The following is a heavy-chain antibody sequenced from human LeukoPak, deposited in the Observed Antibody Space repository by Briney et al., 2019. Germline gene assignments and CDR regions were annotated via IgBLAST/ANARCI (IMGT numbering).Heavy chain of an antibody. D-gene: IGHD3-10*01. Sequence: GGSLRLSCAASGFTFTTYWMSWVRQAPGKGLEWVANIKQDGTEKYYVDSVKGRFTISRDNAKTSLYLQMNSLRVEDTAVYYCAKVAKYYYGSETYYFFEHWGQGTPVTASS. CDR1: GFTFTTYW. CDR2: IKQDGTEK. V-gene: IGHV3-7*01. CDR3: AKVAKYYYGSETYYFFEH. J-gene: IGHJ4*02.